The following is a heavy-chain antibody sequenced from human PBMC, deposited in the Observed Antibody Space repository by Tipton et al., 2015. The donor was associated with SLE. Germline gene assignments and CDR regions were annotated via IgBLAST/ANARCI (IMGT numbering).Heavy chain of an antibody. D-gene: IGHD4-17*01. CDR3: ARVPYGDYAGDY. CDR2: INHSGST. CDR1: GGSFSGYY. V-gene: IGHV4-34*01. Sequence: TLSLTCAVYGGSFSGYYWSWIRQPPGKGLEWIGEINHSGSTNYNPSLKSRVTISADTSKNQFPLKLSSVTAADTAVYYCARVPYGDYAGDYWGQGTLVTVSS. J-gene: IGHJ4*02.